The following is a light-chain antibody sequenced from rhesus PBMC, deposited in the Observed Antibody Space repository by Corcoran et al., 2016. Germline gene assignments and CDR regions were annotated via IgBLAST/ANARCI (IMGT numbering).Light chain of an antibody. CDR2: YAS. Sequence: DIQMTQSPSSLSASVGDRVTITRRASQGISSYLAWYQTKPGKVQKPLFYYASNLESGVPSRFSGSGAGTEFTLPISSLQPEDFATYNCQQYNSDPFTFGPGTKLDIK. CDR3: QQYNSDPFT. V-gene: IGKV1-37*01. CDR1: QGISSY. J-gene: IGKJ3*01.